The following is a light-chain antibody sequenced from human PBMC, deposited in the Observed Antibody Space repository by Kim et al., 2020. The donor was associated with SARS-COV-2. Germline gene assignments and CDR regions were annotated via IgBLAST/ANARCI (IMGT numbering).Light chain of an antibody. CDR2: AAS. CDR1: HDSSSY. CDR3: QELNSFPP. Sequence: SASVGDRVTITCRASHDSSSYLAWYQQKPGKAPNLLISAASTLHSGVPSRFSGSGSGTDFTLTITGLQPEDFATYYCQELNSFPPFGQGTRLEIK. J-gene: IGKJ5*01. V-gene: IGKV1-9*01.